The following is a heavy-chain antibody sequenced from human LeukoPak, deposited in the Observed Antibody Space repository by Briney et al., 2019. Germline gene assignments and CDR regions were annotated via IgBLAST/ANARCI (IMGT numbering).Heavy chain of an antibody. V-gene: IGHV3-33*01. CDR3: ARESCSGGSCYYFDY. CDR1: GFTFSSYG. CDR2: IWYDGSNK. D-gene: IGHD2-15*01. J-gene: IGHJ4*02. Sequence: GGSLRLSCAASGFTFSSYGMHWARQAPGKGLEWVAVIWYDGSNKYYADSVKGRFTISRDNAKNSLYLQMNSLRAEDTAVYYCARESCSGGSCYYFDYWGQGTLVTISS.